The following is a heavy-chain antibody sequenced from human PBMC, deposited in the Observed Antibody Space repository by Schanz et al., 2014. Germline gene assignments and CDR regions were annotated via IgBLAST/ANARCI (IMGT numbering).Heavy chain of an antibody. D-gene: IGHD1-26*01. CDR3: ARYTGAYFDY. Sequence: QVQLQESGPGLVKPSETLSLTCTVSGGSISTYYWSWIRQPAGKGLEWIGRIYTSGSTNYNPSLKSRVTMSVDPSKTQFSLRLSSGTAADTAVYYCARYTGAYFDYWGQGTLVTVSS. J-gene: IGHJ4*02. CDR1: GGSISTYY. V-gene: IGHV4-4*07. CDR2: IYTSGST.